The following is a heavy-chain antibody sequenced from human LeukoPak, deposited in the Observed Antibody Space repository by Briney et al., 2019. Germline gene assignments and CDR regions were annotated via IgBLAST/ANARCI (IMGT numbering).Heavy chain of an antibody. CDR1: GFTFSSYA. Sequence: GGSLRLSCAASGFTFSSYAMSWVRQAPGKGLEWVSAISGSGGSTYYADSVKGRFTISRDNSKNTLYLQMNSLRAEDTAVYYCAKDWHSLTYYYDSSGYSYYFDYWGQGTWSPSPQ. CDR2: ISGSGGST. CDR3: AKDWHSLTYYYDSSGYSYYFDY. D-gene: IGHD3-22*01. J-gene: IGHJ4*02. V-gene: IGHV3-23*01.